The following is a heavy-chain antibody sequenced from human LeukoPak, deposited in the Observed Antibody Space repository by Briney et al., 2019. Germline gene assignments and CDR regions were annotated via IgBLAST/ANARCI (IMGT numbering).Heavy chain of an antibody. CDR3: AADTSSGGRAYAFDI. D-gene: IGHD2-15*01. CDR2: IVVGSGNT. Sequence: SVKVSCKASGFTFTSSAVQWVRQARGQRLEWIGWIVVGSGNTNYAQKFQERVTITRDMSTSIAYMELSSLRSEDTAVYYCAADTSSGGRAYAFDIWGQGTMVTVSS. J-gene: IGHJ3*02. V-gene: IGHV1-58*01. CDR1: GFTFTSSA.